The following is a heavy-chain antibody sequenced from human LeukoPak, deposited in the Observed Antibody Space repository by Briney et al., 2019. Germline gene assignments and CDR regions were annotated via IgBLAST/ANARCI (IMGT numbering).Heavy chain of an antibody. D-gene: IGHD3-10*01. CDR1: GYTFTSYW. Sequence: GESLQISCKGSGYTFTSYWIGWVRQMPGKGLEWMGIIYPGDSDTRYSPSFQGQVAISADKSISTGYLQWSSLKASDTAIYYCARSSGAKGSTDYWGQGTLVTVSS. CDR2: IYPGDSDT. CDR3: ARSSGAKGSTDY. J-gene: IGHJ4*02. V-gene: IGHV5-51*01.